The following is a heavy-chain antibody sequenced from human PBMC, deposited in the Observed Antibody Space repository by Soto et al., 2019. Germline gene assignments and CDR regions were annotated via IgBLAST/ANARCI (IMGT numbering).Heavy chain of an antibody. Sequence: SETLSLTCSVSGASVIGHYWSWIRQAPGKGLEWIGYVYNYGSTTYSPSLKSRVTISADTSKNLISLNLTSVTAADTAVYYCAKDSNKYSSSLRGRYFDYWGQGIGVTV. CDR2: VYNYGST. CDR1: GASVIGHY. J-gene: IGHJ4*02. D-gene: IGHD4-4*01. V-gene: IGHV4-59*02. CDR3: AKDSNKYSSSLRGRYFDY.